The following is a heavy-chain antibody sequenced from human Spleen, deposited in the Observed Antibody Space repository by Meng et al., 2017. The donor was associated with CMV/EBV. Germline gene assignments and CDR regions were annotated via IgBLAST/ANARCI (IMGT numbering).Heavy chain of an antibody. CDR3: AFLGTYFDY. V-gene: IGHV3-48*03. D-gene: IGHD7-27*01. CDR1: GFTFSSFE. J-gene: IGHJ4*02. CDR2: INNSGGTI. Sequence: GESLKISCAASGFTFSSFEMNWVRQAPGKGLQWISYINNSGGTIYYADSVKGRFTISRDNAKNSLYLQMNSLRAEDTAVYYCAFLGTYFDYWGQRALVTVSS.